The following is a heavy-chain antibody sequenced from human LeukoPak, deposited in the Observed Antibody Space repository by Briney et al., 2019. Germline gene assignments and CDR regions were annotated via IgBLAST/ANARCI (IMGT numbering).Heavy chain of an antibody. CDR1: GFTFSSYS. J-gene: IGHJ3*02. V-gene: IGHV3-21*01. CDR2: ISSSSSYI. D-gene: IGHD3-22*01. Sequence: PGGSLRLSCAASGFTFSSYSMNWVRQAPGKGLEWVSSISSSSSYIYYADSVKGRFTISRDNAKNSLYLQMNSLRAEDTAVYYCARNPYYYDSSGYEGAFDIWGQGTMVTVSS. CDR3: ARNPYYYDSSGYEGAFDI.